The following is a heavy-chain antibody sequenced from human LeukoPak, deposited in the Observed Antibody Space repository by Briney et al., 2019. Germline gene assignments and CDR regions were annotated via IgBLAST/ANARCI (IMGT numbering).Heavy chain of an antibody. Sequence: SETLSLTCTVSGGSISSYYWSWIRQPPGKGLEWIGYIYYSGSTNYNPSLKSRVTISVDTSKNQFSLKLSSVTAADTAVYYCARVPSYYDILTGYYAPTEFDYWGQGTLVTVSS. V-gene: IGHV4-59*12. CDR2: IYYSGST. D-gene: IGHD3-9*01. J-gene: IGHJ4*02. CDR3: ARVPSYYDILTGYYAPTEFDY. CDR1: GGSISSYY.